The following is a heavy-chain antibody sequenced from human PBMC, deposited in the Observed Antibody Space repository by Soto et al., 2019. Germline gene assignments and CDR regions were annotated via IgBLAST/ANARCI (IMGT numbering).Heavy chain of an antibody. CDR2: ISAYNGNT. J-gene: IGHJ4*02. Sequence: QVQLVQSGPEVRKPGASVKVSCKASGYTFNHYAISWVRQAPGQGLEWMGWISAYNGNTNYAQKFEGRVTMTTDSSTSTAYLEVRSLRSDDTAVYYCARDIVATIQGDYWSQGTLVTVSS. CDR3: ARDIVATIQGDY. CDR1: GYTFNHYA. D-gene: IGHD5-12*01. V-gene: IGHV1-18*04.